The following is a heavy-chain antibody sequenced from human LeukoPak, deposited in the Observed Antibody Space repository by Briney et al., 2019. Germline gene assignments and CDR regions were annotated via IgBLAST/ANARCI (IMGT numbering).Heavy chain of an antibody. CDR1: GGSINSYY. CDR3: ARSGGYSGYDVDY. D-gene: IGHD5-12*01. Sequence: SETLSLTCTVSGGSINSYYWHWIRQPPGKGLEWIGYISYGGSTNYNPSLKSRVTISIATSKNQFSLKLSSVTAADTAVYHCARSGGYSGYDVDYWGQGTLVTVSS. CDR2: ISYGGST. J-gene: IGHJ4*02. V-gene: IGHV4-59*01.